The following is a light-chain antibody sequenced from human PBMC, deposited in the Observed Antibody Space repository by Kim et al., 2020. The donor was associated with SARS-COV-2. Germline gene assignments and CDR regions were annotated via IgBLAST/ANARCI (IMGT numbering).Light chain of an antibody. CDR2: LNSDGSH. CDR3: QTWGTGIGV. Sequence: PVKLTCSLSSGHTSYAIAWHQQQPEKGPRYLMKLNSDGSHSKGDGIPDRFSGSSSGAERYLTISSLQSEDEADYYCQTWGTGIGVFGGGTQLTVL. CDR1: SGHTSYA. V-gene: IGLV4-69*02. J-gene: IGLJ3*02.